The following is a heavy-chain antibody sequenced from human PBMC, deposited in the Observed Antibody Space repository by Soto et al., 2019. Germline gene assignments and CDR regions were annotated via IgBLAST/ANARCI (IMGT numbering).Heavy chain of an antibody. CDR3: ARQNVQIGPGFFDY. V-gene: IGHV4-30-4*01. D-gene: IGHD3-10*02. CDR1: GGSIGSGNFY. CDR2: IYHTGTI. J-gene: IGHJ4*02. Sequence: SETLSLTCSVSGGSIGSGNFYWSWIRQPPGKGLEWLTSIYHTGTIYITPSLRSRLTISSDTSRNQFSLNLTSVTATDTALYFCARQNVQIGPGFFDYWGRGTLVTVSS.